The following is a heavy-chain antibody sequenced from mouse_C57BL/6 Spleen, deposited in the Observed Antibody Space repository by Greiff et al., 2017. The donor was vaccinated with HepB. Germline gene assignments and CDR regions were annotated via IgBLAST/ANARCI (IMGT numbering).Heavy chain of an antibody. J-gene: IGHJ2*01. CDR1: GYSFTSYW. D-gene: IGHD6-1*01. Sequence: QVQLQQPGSELVKPGASVKMSCKASGYSFTSYWITWVKQKPGQGLEWIGDIYPGSGSTNYNEKFKSKATLTVDTSSSTAYMQLSSLTSEDAAVYYCARAVEPYYFDYWGQGTTLPVSS. CDR2: IYPGSGST. V-gene: IGHV1-55*01. CDR3: ARAVEPYYFDY.